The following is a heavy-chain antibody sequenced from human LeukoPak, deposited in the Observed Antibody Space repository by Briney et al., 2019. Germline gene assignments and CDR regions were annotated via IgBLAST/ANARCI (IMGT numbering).Heavy chain of an antibody. CDR2: IKQDGSEI. V-gene: IGHV3-7*01. Sequence: AGGSLRLSCAASGFTFSAYWMSWVRQTPGKGLEWVANIKQDGSEIYYVDSVKGRFTISRDSAKNSLYLQVNSLRVEDTAVYYCARDGSPFDHWGQGTLVTVSS. CDR3: ARDGSPFDH. J-gene: IGHJ4*02. CDR1: GFTFSAYW. D-gene: IGHD3-10*01.